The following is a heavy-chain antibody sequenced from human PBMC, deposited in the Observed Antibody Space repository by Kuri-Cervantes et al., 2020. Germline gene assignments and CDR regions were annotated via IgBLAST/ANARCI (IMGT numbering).Heavy chain of an antibody. V-gene: IGHV1-58*01. CDR1: GFTFTSSA. J-gene: IGHJ6*03. CDR3: AREGVSGVVAYYMDV. CDR2: IVVGSGNT. D-gene: IGHD2-15*01. Sequence: SVKVSCKASGFTFTSSAVQWVRQARGQRLEWIGWIVVGSGNTNYAQKFQERVTITRDMSTSTAYMELSSVTAADTAVYYCAREGVSGVVAYYMDVWGKGTTVTVSS.